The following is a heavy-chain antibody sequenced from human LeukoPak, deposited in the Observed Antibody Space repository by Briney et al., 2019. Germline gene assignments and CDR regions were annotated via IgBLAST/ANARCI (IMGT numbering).Heavy chain of an antibody. D-gene: IGHD6-19*01. CDR3: ARDFGGHRSSGWYLWFDP. Sequence: SVKVSCKASGGTFSSYAISWVRQAPGQGLEWMGRIIPIFGIANYAQKFQGRVTITADKSTSTAYMELSSLRSENTAVYYCARDFGGHRSSGWYLWFDPWGQGTLVTVSS. V-gene: IGHV1-69*04. CDR1: GGTFSSYA. J-gene: IGHJ5*02. CDR2: IIPIFGIA.